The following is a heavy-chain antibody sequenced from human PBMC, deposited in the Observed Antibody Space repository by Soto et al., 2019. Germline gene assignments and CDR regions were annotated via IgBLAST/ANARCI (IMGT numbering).Heavy chain of an antibody. V-gene: IGHV1-18*01. CDR1: GYAFPHYV. CDR3: ARSGENNLDY. D-gene: IGHD1-26*01. J-gene: IGHJ4*02. Sequence: GASVKVSCKTSGYAFPHYVINWVRQAPGHGLEWMGFSTHTGNTNYAQNFQGRVVLTTDTSTSTAYMEVTSLRSDDTAVYYCARSGENNLDYWGPGNTVTVYS. CDR2: STHTGNT.